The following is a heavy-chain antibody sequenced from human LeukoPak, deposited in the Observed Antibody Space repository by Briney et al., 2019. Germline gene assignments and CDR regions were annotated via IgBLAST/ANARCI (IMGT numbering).Heavy chain of an antibody. Sequence: SGPTLVNPTQTLTLTCTFSGFSLSTSGVGVGWIRQPPGKALEWLALIYWDDDKRYSPSLKSRLTITKDTSKNQVVLTMTNMDPVDTATYYCAHTLYYYGSGSGNYFVYWGQGTLVTVSS. D-gene: IGHD3-10*01. J-gene: IGHJ4*02. CDR2: IYWDDDK. CDR3: AHTLYYYGSGSGNYFVY. CDR1: GFSLSTSGVG. V-gene: IGHV2-5*02.